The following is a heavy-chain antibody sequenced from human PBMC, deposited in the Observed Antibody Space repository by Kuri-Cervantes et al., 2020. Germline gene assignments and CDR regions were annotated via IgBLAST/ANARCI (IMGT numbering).Heavy chain of an antibody. CDR2: IYHSGST. Sequence: GSLRLSCSVSGGSISSGYYWGWIRQPPGKGLEWIGSIYHSGSTYYNPSLKSRVTISVDTSKNQFSLKLSSVTAADTAVYYCARGGYDYVWGSYHTGYYYYYMDVWGKGTTVTVSS. CDR1: GGSISSGYY. D-gene: IGHD3-16*01. V-gene: IGHV4-38-2*02. CDR3: ARGGYDYVWGSYHTGYYYYYMDV. J-gene: IGHJ6*03.